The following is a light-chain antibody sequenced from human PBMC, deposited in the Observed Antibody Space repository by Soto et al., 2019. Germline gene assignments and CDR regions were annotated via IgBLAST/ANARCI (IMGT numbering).Light chain of an antibody. CDR1: SSNIGAGYD. CDR3: QSYDSSLSGFHVV. V-gene: IGLV1-40*01. CDR2: GNS. Sequence: QSVLTHPPSVSGAPGQRVTISCTGSSSNIGAGYDVHWYQQLPGTAPKLLIYGNSNRPSGVPDRFSGSKSGTSASLAITGLQAEDEADYYCQSYDSSLSGFHVVFGGGTKLTVL. J-gene: IGLJ2*01.